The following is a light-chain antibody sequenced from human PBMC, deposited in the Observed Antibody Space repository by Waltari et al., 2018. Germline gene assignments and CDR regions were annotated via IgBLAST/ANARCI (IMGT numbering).Light chain of an antibody. V-gene: IGKV3-20*01. J-gene: IGKJ1*01. CDR1: QSVSRY. Sequence: EIVLTQSPGTLSLSPGERATLSCRANQSVSRYLAWYQQKPGQAPRLLIYGASSRATGIPDRFSGSGSGTDFSLTISRLEPEDFAVYYCQNHERLPAMFGQGTKVEIK. CDR2: GAS. CDR3: QNHERLPAM.